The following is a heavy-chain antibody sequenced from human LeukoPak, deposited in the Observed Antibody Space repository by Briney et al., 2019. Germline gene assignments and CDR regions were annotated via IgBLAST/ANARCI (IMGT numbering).Heavy chain of an antibody. V-gene: IGHV4-4*07. CDR2: IYTSGST. D-gene: IGHD2-2*01. Sequence: SETLSLTCTVSGGSISSYYWSWIRQPAGKGLEWIGRIYTSGSTNYNPSLKSRVTMSVDTSKNQFSLKLSSVTAADTAVYYCARGEVVPAAMTDHAFDIWGQGTMVTVSS. CDR1: GGSISSYY. CDR3: ARGEVVPAAMTDHAFDI. J-gene: IGHJ3*02.